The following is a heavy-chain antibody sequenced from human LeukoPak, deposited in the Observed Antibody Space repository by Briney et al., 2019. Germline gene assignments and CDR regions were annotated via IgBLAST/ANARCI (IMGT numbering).Heavy chain of an antibody. D-gene: IGHD3-10*02. CDR1: GFTFGDYA. CDR3: AELGITMIGGV. J-gene: IGHJ6*04. CDR2: INSSGSTI. V-gene: IGHV3-48*03. Sequence: PGGSLRLSCTASGFTFGDYAISWVRQAQGKGREWVSYINSSGSTIYYADSVKGRFTTSRDTANNSLYLQMNSLRAEDTAVYYCAELGITMIGGVWGKGTTVTISS.